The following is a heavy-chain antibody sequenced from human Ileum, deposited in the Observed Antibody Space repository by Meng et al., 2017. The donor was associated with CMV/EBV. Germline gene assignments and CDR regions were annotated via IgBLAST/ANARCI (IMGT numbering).Heavy chain of an antibody. V-gene: IGHV4-34*01. J-gene: IGHJ4*02. CDR1: GVSLSGYY. CDR3: ARGWVHSASSLHFDY. D-gene: IGHD6-6*01. CDR2: INYTGNT. Sequence: CVEEFLQPPQTLCLTCAVYGVSLSGYYWSWIRQTPDKGLEWIAEINYTGNTWFNPALKSRITMSIDTSANQLSLKLTSVTAADAAVYYCARGWVHSASSLHFDYWSQGTLVTVSS.